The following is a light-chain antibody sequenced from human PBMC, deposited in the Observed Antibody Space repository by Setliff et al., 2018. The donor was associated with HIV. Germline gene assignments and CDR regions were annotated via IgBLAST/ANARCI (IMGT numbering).Light chain of an antibody. Sequence: QSALTQPPSASGTPGQRVTISCSGTSSDVGGYNYVSWYQQHPGKAPKLMIYDVSNRPSGVSNRFSGSKSGNTASLTISGLQAEDEADYYCSSYTSSSTRGVFGGGTKVTV. V-gene: IGLV2-14*03. CDR1: SSDVGGYNY. CDR3: SSYTSSSTRGV. J-gene: IGLJ2*01. CDR2: DVS.